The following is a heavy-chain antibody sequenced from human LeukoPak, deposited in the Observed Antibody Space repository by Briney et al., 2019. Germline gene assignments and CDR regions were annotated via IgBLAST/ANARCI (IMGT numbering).Heavy chain of an antibody. CDR3: ARAERDDIVVEVAARRWWFDP. J-gene: IGHJ5*02. CDR1: GGSFSGYF. CDR2: ISHSRST. V-gene: IGHV4-34*01. D-gene: IGHD2-15*01. Sequence: PSETLSLTCAVYGGSFSGYFWSWIRQPPGKGLEWIGEISHSRSTNYNPSLKSRGTISVDTSKNQFSLKLSSVTGADTAVYYCARAERDDIVVEVAARRWWFDPWGQGTLVTVSS.